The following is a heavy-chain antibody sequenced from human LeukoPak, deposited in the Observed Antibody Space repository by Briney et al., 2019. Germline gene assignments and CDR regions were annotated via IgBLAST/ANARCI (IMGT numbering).Heavy chain of an antibody. CDR2: IKQDGSEK. J-gene: IGHJ4*02. D-gene: IGHD3-10*01. CDR1: GFTFDDYG. Sequence: GGSLRLSCAASGFTFDDYGMSWVRQAPGKGLEWVANIKQDGSEKYYVDSVKGRFTISRDNAKNSLYLQMNSLRAEDTAVYYYANPPSYGPTSDWGQGTLVTVSS. CDR3: ANPPSYGPTSD. V-gene: IGHV3-7*03.